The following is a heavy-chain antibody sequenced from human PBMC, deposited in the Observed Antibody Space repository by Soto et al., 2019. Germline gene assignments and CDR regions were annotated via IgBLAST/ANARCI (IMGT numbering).Heavy chain of an antibody. CDR3: PRDQGVVVTADNWFDP. V-gene: IGHV4-4*07. Sequence: SETLSLTCTVSGGSITDYSWVWIRQPAGKGLEWIGRIFSSGSTNYNPSLKGRITMSLDTSKNQFSLKLNSATATDTAEYFCPRDQGVVVTADNWFDPWGQGILVTVSS. J-gene: IGHJ5*02. D-gene: IGHD2-21*02. CDR2: IFSSGST. CDR1: GGSITDYS.